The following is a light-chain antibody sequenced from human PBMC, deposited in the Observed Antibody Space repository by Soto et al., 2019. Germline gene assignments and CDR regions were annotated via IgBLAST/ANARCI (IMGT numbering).Light chain of an antibody. V-gene: IGKV3-15*01. CDR2: RTS. CDR1: QSVTNN. J-gene: IGKJ1*01. Sequence: EIVMTQSPATLSVSPGERATLSCRASQSVTNNLAWYQQKPGQAPRLLIHRTSTRATGIPGRFSGSGSGTEFTLTISSLQSEDFAVYYCQQYNNWPVTFGQGTKVEIK. CDR3: QQYNNWPVT.